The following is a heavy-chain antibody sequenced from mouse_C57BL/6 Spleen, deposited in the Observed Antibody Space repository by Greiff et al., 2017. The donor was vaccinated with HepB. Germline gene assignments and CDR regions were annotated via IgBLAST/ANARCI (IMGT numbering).Heavy chain of an antibody. CDR3: TRWGNDYDAGTWFAY. V-gene: IGHV1-53*01. CDR1: GYTFTSYW. D-gene: IGHD2-4*01. J-gene: IGHJ3*01. Sequence: QVQLQQPGTELVKPGASVKLSCKASGYTFTSYWMHWVKQSPGQGLEWIGNINPSNGGTNYNEKFKSKVTLTVDKSSSTAYMQLSSLTSEDSAVYYGTRWGNDYDAGTWFAYWGQGTLVTVSA. CDR2: INPSNGGT.